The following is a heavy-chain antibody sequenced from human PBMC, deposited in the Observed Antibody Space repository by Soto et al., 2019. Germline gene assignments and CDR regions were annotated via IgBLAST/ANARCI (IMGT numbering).Heavy chain of an antibody. CDR2: IIPIVGIT. CDR1: GGTFSIYT. D-gene: IGHD2-21*02. CDR3: ARDDGLAYCGGDCYS. J-gene: IGHJ4*02. Sequence: QVQLVQSGAEVKKPGSSVKVSCKASGGTFSIYTISWVRQAPGQGLEWMGRIIPIVGITKYAQKFQGRVTITADKSTSTAYMELSSLRSEDTAVYYCARDDGLAYCGGDCYSWGQGTLVTVSS. V-gene: IGHV1-69*02.